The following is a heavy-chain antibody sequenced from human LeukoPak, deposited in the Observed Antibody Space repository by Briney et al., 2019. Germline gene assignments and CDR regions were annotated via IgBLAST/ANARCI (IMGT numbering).Heavy chain of an antibody. CDR1: GDSFSSNSAA. J-gene: IGHJ4*02. V-gene: IGHV6-1*01. Sequence: SHTLSLTCAISGDSFSSNSAAWTWIRQSPSRGLERLGSTYYRYKWYNDYAVSVKSRITHNPDTSKHQFSLQLNSVTPEDTAVYYCARDRGSVGTDVDYWGQGTLVSVCS. CDR2: TYYRYKWYN. CDR3: ARDRGSVGTDVDY. D-gene: IGHD6-13*01.